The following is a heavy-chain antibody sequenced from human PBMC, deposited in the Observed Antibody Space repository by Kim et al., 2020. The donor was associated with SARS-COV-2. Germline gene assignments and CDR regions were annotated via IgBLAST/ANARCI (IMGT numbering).Heavy chain of an antibody. J-gene: IGHJ6*02. CDR1: GGSISSYY. V-gene: IGHV4-59*01. Sequence: SETLSLTCTVSGGSISSYYWSWIRQPPGKGLEWIGYIYYSGSTNYNPSLKSRVTISVDTSKNQFSLKLSSVTAADTAVYYCARDHRPQASIGPGDYYYGMDVWGQGTTVTVSS. CDR3: ARDHRPQASIGPGDYYYGMDV. D-gene: IGHD6-6*01. CDR2: IYYSGST.